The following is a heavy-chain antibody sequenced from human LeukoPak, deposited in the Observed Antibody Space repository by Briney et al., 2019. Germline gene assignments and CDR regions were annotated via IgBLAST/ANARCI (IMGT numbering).Heavy chain of an antibody. J-gene: IGHJ3*02. Sequence: GGSLRLSCAASGFTFDDYAMHWVRQAPGKGLEWVSGISWNSGSIGYADSVKGRFTISRDNAKNSLYLQMNSLRAEDMALYYCAKAGSSGVSDAFDIWGQGTMVTVSS. CDR3: AKAGSSGVSDAFDI. CDR1: GFTFDDYA. D-gene: IGHD6-19*01. V-gene: IGHV3-9*03. CDR2: ISWNSGSI.